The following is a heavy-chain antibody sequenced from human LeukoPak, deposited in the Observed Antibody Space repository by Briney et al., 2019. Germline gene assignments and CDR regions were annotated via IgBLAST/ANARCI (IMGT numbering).Heavy chain of an antibody. Sequence: SETLSLTCSVSSGSMTDSCWSWFRQAPGKGFEWLGFIYPSGRTEYSPSLRSRVSFSVATSRMETTVRLSSVTASDTAVYYCTREGYNRSGYFLDFWGQGTLVIVSS. CDR1: SGSMTDSC. V-gene: IGHV4-59*12. CDR3: TREGYNRSGYFLDF. J-gene: IGHJ4*02. D-gene: IGHD2-2*03. CDR2: IYPSGRT.